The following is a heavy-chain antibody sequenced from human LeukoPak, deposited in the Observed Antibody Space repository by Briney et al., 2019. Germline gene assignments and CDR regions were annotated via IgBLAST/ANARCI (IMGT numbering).Heavy chain of an antibody. CDR3: AELGITMIGGV. J-gene: IGHJ6*04. CDR1: GFTFSSYE. V-gene: IGHV3-48*03. D-gene: IGHD3-10*02. CDR2: ISRNGSHI. Sequence: GGSLRLSCAASGFTFSSYEMNWVRQAPGKGLEWISYISRNGSHIYYAESFKGRFTISRDNAKNSLYLQMNSLRAEDTAVYYCAELGITMIGGVWGKGTTVTISS.